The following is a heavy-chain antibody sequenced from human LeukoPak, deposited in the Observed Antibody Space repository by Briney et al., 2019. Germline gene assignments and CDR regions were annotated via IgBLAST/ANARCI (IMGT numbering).Heavy chain of an antibody. J-gene: IGHJ3*02. V-gene: IGHV4-4*07. CDR3: AREPSRGGVIVMVAFDI. CDR2: IYATGST. CDR1: GDSISSYY. D-gene: IGHD3-16*02. Sequence: SETLSLTCTVSGDSISSYYWSWVRQPAGKGLEWIGRIYATGSTNYNPSLKSRVTMSLDTSKNQFSLKLSSVTAADTAVYYCAREPSRGGVIVMVAFDIWGQGTMVTVSS.